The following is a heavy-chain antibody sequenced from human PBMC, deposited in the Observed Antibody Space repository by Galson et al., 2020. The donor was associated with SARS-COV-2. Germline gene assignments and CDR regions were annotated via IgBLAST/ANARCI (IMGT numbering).Heavy chain of an antibody. CDR3: ASSKTGSGYYRPYYYYGMDV. V-gene: IGHV4-34*01. CDR1: GGSFSGYY. Sequence: SETLSLTCAVYGGSFSGYYWYWIRQSPGKGLEWIGEINHSGSANYNPSLKSRVTISVDTSSNQFSLKLSSVTAADTAVYYCASSKTGSGYYRPYYYYGMDVWGQGTTVTVSS. J-gene: IGHJ6*02. D-gene: IGHD3-3*01. CDR2: INHSGSA.